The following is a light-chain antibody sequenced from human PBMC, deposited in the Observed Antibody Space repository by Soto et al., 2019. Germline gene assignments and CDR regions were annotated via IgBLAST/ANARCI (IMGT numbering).Light chain of an antibody. V-gene: IGKV3D-15*01. CDR3: QQYNHWRSIS. CDR2: GAS. CDR1: QSISRY. J-gene: IGKJ5*01. Sequence: ILFTQSPCTLSFSPLERTTLSFMSSQSISRYLAWYQQKPGQGPRLLIYGASSRATGTPDRFSGSGSGTDFTLTISSLQSEDFAVYYCQQYNHWRSISFGQGTRLEI.